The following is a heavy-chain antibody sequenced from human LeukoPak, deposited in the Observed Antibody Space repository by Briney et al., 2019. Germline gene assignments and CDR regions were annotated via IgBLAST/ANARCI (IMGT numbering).Heavy chain of an antibody. Sequence: SGGSLRLSCAASGFSFSSYGMSWVRQAPGKGLEWVSAISSSGGSTYYADSVKGRFTISRDNAKNSLYLQMNSLRAEDTAVYYCARGLMRGSYYNYWGQGTLVTVSS. CDR3: ARGLMRGSYYNY. CDR1: GFSFSSYG. D-gene: IGHD1-26*01. CDR2: ISSSGGST. V-gene: IGHV3-21*01. J-gene: IGHJ4*02.